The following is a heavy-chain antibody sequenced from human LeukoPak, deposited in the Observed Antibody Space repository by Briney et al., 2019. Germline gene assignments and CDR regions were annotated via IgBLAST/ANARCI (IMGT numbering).Heavy chain of an antibody. V-gene: IGHV3-23*01. CDR1: GITLSNYG. Sequence: PGGSLRLSCVVSGITLSNYGMSWVRQAPGKGLEWVSGISERGGSTNYADSVKGRFIISRDTSRNTVYLQMNSLRAEDTAVYYCAKDGGRWWELPLDYWGQGTLVTVSS. CDR2: ISERGGST. CDR3: AKDGGRWWELPLDY. J-gene: IGHJ4*02. D-gene: IGHD1-26*01.